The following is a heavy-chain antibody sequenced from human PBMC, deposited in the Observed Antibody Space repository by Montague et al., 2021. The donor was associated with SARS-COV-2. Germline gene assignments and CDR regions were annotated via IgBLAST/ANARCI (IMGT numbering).Heavy chain of an antibody. J-gene: IGHJ3*01. CDR3: ARNWFIEHRNVFDF. V-gene: IGHV2-70*11. CDR1: GFSLSTSGMC. D-gene: IGHD3-10*01. CDR2: IDWDDDT. Sequence: PALVKPTQTLTLTCTFSGFSLSTSGMCVSWIRQPPGKALEWLARIDWDDDTYYSTSLKTRLTISKDTSKNQVVLTMTNMDPVDTATYYCARNWFIEHRNVFDFWGQGTMVTVPS.